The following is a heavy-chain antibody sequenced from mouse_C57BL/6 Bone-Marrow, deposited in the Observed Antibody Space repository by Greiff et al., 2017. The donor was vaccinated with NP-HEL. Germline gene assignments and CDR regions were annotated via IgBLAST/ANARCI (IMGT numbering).Heavy chain of an antibody. Sequence: QVQLKQPGAELVRPGSSVKLSCKASGYTFTSYWMHWVKQRPIQGLEWIGNIDPSDSETHYNQKFKDKATLTVDKSSSTAYMHLSSLTSVDSAVYYCARCPYYCSSYDYAMDYWGQGTSVTVSS. V-gene: IGHV1-52*01. CDR2: IDPSDSET. D-gene: IGHD1-1*01. J-gene: IGHJ4*01. CDR3: ARCPYYCSSYDYAMDY. CDR1: GYTFTSYW.